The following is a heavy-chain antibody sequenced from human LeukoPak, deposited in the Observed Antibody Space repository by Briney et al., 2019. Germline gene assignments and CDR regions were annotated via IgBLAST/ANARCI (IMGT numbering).Heavy chain of an antibody. D-gene: IGHD2-21*01. CDR3: ARGRLGEGYFDY. CDR1: GGTFSSYA. V-gene: IGHV1-69*04. Sequence: SVKVSCKASGGTFSSYAISXVRQAPGXXXXXXGRIIPILGIANYAQKFQGRVTITADKSTSTAYMELSSLRSEDTAVYYCARGRLGEGYFDYWGQGTLVTVSS. CDR2: IIPILGIA. J-gene: IGHJ4*02.